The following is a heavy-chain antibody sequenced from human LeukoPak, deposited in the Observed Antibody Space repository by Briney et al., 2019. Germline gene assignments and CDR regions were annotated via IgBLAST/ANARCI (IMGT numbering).Heavy chain of an antibody. CDR3: ARDHHDFWSGYYNPQDWFDP. CDR2: ISGGGGST. J-gene: IGHJ5*02. Sequence: PGGSLRLSCAASGFTFSRYAMSWVRQALGKGLEWVSAISGGGGSTYYADSVKGRFTISRDNSKNTLYLQVNSLRAEDAAVYYCARDHHDFWSGYYNPQDWFDPWGQGTLVTVSS. CDR1: GFTFSRYA. D-gene: IGHD3-3*01. V-gene: IGHV3-23*01.